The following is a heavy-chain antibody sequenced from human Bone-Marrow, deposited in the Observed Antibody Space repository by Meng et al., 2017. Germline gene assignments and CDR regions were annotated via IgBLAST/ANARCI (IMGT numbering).Heavy chain of an antibody. D-gene: IGHD6-13*01. V-gene: IGHV4-31*01. CDR3: ARWAPSSRTFDY. CDR2: IYYSGST. CDR1: GGSISSGGYY. Sequence: QVLLHESGPGLGKPSPTRSLTCIVSGGSISSGGYYWGWIRPHPGKGLEWIGYIYYSGSTYYNPSLKSLVTISVDTSKNQFSLKLSSVTAADTAVYYCARWAPSSRTFDYWGQGTLVTVSS. J-gene: IGHJ4*02.